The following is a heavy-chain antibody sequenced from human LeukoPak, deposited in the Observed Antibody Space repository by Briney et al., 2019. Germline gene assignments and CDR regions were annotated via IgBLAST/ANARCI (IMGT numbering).Heavy chain of an antibody. CDR1: GGSFSGYY. J-gene: IGHJ4*02. CDR3: ARYYDSSLGFDY. D-gene: IGHD3-22*01. Sequence: PSETLSLTCAVYGGSFSGYYWSWIRQPPGKGLEWIGEINHSGSTNYNPSLKSRVTISVDTSKNQFTLKLSSVTAADTAVYYCARYYDSSLGFDYWGQGTLVTVSS. V-gene: IGHV4-34*01. CDR2: INHSGST.